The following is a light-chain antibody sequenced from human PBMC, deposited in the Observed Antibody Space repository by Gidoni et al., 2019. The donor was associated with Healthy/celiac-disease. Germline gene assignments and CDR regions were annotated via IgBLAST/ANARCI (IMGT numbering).Light chain of an antibody. J-gene: IGKJ2*02. CDR3: QQSYSTPCT. CDR1: HSISSY. CDR2: AAS. V-gene: IGKV1-39*01. Sequence: DIHMTQTPHSLSASVGDRVNITCLASHSISSYLNWYQQKPGKAPKLLIYAASSLQSGVPSRFSGSGSGTDFTLTISSLQPEDFATYYCQQSYSTPCTFGQGTKLEIK.